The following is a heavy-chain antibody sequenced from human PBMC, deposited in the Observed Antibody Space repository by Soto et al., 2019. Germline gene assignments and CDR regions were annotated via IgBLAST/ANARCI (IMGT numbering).Heavy chain of an antibody. J-gene: IGHJ6*02. CDR1: GYSFTSYC. Sequence: PWESLKISCKGSGYSFTSYCIGWVRQMPGKGLEWMGIIYPGDSDTRYSPSFQGQVTISADKSISTAYLQWSSLKASDTAMYYCARGSEPHYYYYGMDVWGQGTTVTVSS. CDR3: ARGSEPHYYYYGMDV. CDR2: IYPGDSDT. V-gene: IGHV5-51*01.